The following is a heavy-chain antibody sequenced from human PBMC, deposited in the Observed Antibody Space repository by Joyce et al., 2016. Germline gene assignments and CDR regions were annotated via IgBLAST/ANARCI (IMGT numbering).Heavy chain of an antibody. Sequence: QVQLQESGPGLVKSSGTLSLTCTVSGGSGSRTGDFWSWFRQSPATGLEWIGQISYIENTNYNSSLKSRVTISIDSSKNQFSLRLNSVTSADTAVYYCARVCCFGRFDPWGQGTLVSVSS. J-gene: IGHJ5*02. CDR1: GGSGSRTGDF. V-gene: IGHV4-61*08. D-gene: IGHD3-16*01. CDR3: ARVCCFGRFDP. CDR2: ISYIENT.